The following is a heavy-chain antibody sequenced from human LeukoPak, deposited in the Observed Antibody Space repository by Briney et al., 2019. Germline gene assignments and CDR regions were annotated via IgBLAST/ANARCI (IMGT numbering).Heavy chain of an antibody. V-gene: IGHV3-33*01. CDR2: IWYDGSNI. D-gene: IGHD6-19*01. J-gene: IGHJ4*02. CDR1: GFTFSDYG. CDR3: ASLGGQWLTIDY. Sequence: GGSLRLSCAASGFTFSDYGMHWVRQAPGKGLEWVALIWYDGSNIYYADSVEGRLTISRDNSKNTLYLQMNSLRAEDTAVYYCASLGGQWLTIDYWGQGTLVTVSS.